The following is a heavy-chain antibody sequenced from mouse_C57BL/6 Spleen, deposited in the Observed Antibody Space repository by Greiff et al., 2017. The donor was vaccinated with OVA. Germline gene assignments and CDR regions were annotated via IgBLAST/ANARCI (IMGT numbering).Heavy chain of an antibody. Sequence: QVQLQQSGAELARPGASVKLSCKASGYTFTSYGISWVKQRTGQGLEWIGEIYPRSGNTSYNEKFKGKATLTADKSSSTAYMELRSLTSEDSAVYFCARSAVTSHYYAMDYWGQGTSVTVSS. V-gene: IGHV1-81*01. D-gene: IGHD2-5*01. CDR3: ARSAVTSHYYAMDY. CDR1: GYTFTSYG. CDR2: IYPRSGNT. J-gene: IGHJ4*01.